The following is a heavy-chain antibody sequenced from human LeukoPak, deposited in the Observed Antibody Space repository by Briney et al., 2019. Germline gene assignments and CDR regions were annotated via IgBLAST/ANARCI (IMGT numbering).Heavy chain of an antibody. CDR1: GGSISSGGYY. J-gene: IGHJ4*02. CDR3: ARRRDGYKTYYFDY. Sequence: SQTLSLTCTVSGGSISSGGYYWSWIRQHPGKGLEWIGYIYYSGSTYYNPSLKSRVTISVDTSKNQFSLKLSSVTAADTAVYYCARRRDGYKTYYFDYWGQGTLVTVSS. D-gene: IGHD5-12*01. CDR2: IYYSGST. V-gene: IGHV4-31*03.